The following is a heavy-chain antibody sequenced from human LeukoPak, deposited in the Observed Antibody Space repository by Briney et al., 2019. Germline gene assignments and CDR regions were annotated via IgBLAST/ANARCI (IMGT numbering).Heavy chain of an antibody. CDR1: GFTFSSYA. V-gene: IGHV3-30-3*01. CDR2: ISFDGINK. D-gene: IGHD3-10*01. Sequence: GGSLRLSCAASGFTFSSYAMHWVRQAPGKGLEWVALISFDGINKYYADSEKGRFTISRDNSKSTLYLQMNSLRLEDTAVYYCARDSVAGEVDYYYGMDVWGQGTTVTVSS. CDR3: ARDSVAGEVDYYYGMDV. J-gene: IGHJ6*02.